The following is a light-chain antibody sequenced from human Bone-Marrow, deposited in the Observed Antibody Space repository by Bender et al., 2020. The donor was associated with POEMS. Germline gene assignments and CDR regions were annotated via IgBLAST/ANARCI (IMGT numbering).Light chain of an antibody. CDR2: DDR. V-gene: IGLV3-21*04. J-gene: IGLJ1*01. Sequence: SYALTQPPSVSVAPGETARITCGGDNIGGKSVHWYKQEPGLAPIMVIFDDRDRPSGIPDRISGSNSGRTATLTISRVEAGDEADYFCQVWDMTSNVYVFGTGTKVTVL. CDR3: QVWDMTSNVYV. CDR1: NIGGKS.